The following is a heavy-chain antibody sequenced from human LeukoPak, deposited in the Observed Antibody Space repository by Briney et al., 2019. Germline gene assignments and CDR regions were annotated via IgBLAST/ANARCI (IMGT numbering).Heavy chain of an antibody. D-gene: IGHD6-13*01. CDR1: GFTFSSYE. V-gene: IGHV3-48*03. CDR3: ARDSQQLARSYYYYYMDV. J-gene: IGHJ6*03. CDR2: ISSSGSTI. Sequence: PGGSLRLSCAASGFTFSSYEMNWVRQAPGKGLEWVSYISSSGSTIYYADSVKGRFTISRDNAKNSLYLQMNSLRAEDTAVYYCARDSQQLARSYYYYYMDVWGKGTTVTVSS.